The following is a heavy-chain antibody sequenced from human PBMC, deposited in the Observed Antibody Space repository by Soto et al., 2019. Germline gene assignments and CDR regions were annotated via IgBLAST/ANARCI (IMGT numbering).Heavy chain of an antibody. V-gene: IGHV3-30*18. CDR1: GFTFSSYG. J-gene: IGHJ4*02. CDR2: ISYDGSNK. Sequence: GGSLRLSCAASGFTFSSYGMHWVRQAPGKGLEWVAVISYDGSNKYYADSVKGRFTISRDNSKNTLYLQMNSLRAEDTAVYYCAKDEEDTAMVPFDYWGQGTLVTVSS. D-gene: IGHD5-18*01. CDR3: AKDEEDTAMVPFDY.